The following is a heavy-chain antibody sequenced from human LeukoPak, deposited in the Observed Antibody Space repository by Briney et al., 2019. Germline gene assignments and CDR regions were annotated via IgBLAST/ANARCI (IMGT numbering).Heavy chain of an antibody. J-gene: IGHJ4*02. V-gene: IGHV4-34*01. D-gene: IGHD6-19*01. CDR3: ARAVSGRFDY. Sequence: SETLSLTCAVYGGSFSGYYWSWIRQPPGKGLEWIGEINHSGSTNYDPSLKSRVTISVDTSKNQFSLKLSSVTAADTAIYYCARAVSGRFDYWGQGTLVTVSS. CDR1: GGSFSGYY. CDR2: INHSGST.